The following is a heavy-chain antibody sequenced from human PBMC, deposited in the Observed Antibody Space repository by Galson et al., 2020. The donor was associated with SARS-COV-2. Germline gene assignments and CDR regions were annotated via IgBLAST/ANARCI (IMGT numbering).Heavy chain of an antibody. D-gene: IGHD2-8*01. V-gene: IGHV3-21*01. Sequence: GESLKISCAASGFTFSSYSMNWVRQAPGKGLEWVSSISSSSSYIYYADSVKGRFTISRDNAKNSLYLQMNSLRAEDTAVYYCARGRARDIVLIVYAENNWFGPWGQGTLVTVSS. CDR1: GFTFSSYS. CDR2: ISSSSSYI. J-gene: IGHJ5*02. CDR3: ARGRARDIVLIVYAENNWFGP.